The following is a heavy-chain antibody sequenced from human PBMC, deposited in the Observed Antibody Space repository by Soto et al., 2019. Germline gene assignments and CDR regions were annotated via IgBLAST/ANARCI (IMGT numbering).Heavy chain of an antibody. CDR1: GGSISSSSYY. CDR3: ARGYCSGGSCYGPLGYFDY. CDR2: IYYSGST. V-gene: IGHV4-61*05. J-gene: IGHJ4*02. D-gene: IGHD2-15*01. Sequence: SETMSLTCTVSGGSISSSSYYWGWIRQPPGKGQEWIGYIYYSGSTNYNPSLKSRVTISVDTSKNQFSLKLSSVTAADTAVYYCARGYCSGGSCYGPLGYFDYWGQGTRVTGSS.